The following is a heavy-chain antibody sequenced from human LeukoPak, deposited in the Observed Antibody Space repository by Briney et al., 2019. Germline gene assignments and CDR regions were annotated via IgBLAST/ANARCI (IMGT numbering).Heavy chain of an antibody. CDR3: ARLSVDFWSGYGRTMHDAFDI. CDR2: IWYDGSNK. Sequence: GGSLRLSCAASGFTFSSYGMHWVRQAPGKGLEWVAVIWYDGSNKYYADSVKGRFTISRDNSKNTLYLQMNSLRAGDTAVYYCARLSVDFWSGYGRTMHDAFDIWGQGTMVTVSS. V-gene: IGHV3-30*02. J-gene: IGHJ3*02. D-gene: IGHD3-3*01. CDR1: GFTFSSYG.